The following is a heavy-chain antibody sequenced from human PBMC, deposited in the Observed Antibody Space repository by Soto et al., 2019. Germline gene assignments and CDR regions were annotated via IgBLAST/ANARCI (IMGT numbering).Heavy chain of an antibody. V-gene: IGHV3-30*18. CDR3: AKDHWRRGYSYGQVDY. CDR1: GFTFSSYG. CDR2: ISYDGSNK. D-gene: IGHD5-18*01. Sequence: QVQLVESGGGVVQPGRSLRLSCAASGFTFSSYGMHWVRQAPGKGLEWVAVISYDGSNKYYADSVKGRFTISRDNSKNXLYLQMNGLRAEDTAVYYCAKDHWRRGYSYGQVDYWGQGTLVTVSS. J-gene: IGHJ4*02.